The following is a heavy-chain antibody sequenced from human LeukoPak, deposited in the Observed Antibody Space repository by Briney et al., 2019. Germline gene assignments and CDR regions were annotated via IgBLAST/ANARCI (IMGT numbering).Heavy chain of an antibody. CDR1: GESVTHYY. CDR2: IPPSGFT. Sequence: SETLSLTCAVYGESVTHYYYNWIRQPPGKGLEWIAEIPPSGFTKYNRSLKSRVTISVDRSKNHFSLKLNSLTAADTAIYYCARGRGTWGQGTLVTVSS. V-gene: IGHV4-34*01. J-gene: IGHJ5*02. CDR3: ARGRGT. D-gene: IGHD3-10*01.